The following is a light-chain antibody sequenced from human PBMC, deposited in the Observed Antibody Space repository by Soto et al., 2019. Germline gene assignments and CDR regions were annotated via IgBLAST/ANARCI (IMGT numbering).Light chain of an antibody. CDR1: QDISND. CDR3: QPYDALPYT. J-gene: IGKJ2*01. V-gene: IGKV1-33*01. Sequence: DIQMTQSPSSLSASVGDRVTVTCQASQDISNDLNGYQQNPGQAPKLLIYDASNLETGVPSRFRVSESWTDFTFTISSLQPKDRATYYCQPYDALPYTFGQGTKLEI. CDR2: DAS.